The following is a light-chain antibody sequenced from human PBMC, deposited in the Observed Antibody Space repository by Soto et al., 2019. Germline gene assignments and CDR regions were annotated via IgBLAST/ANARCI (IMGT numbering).Light chain of an antibody. CDR3: AAWDGSLNNVL. V-gene: IGLV1-44*01. CDR1: GSSIGTNT. CDR2: DND. J-gene: IGLJ2*01. Sequence: QLVLTQPPSASGTPGQRVTISCSGSGSSIGTNTVNWYRQLPGTAPKLLIYDNDQRPSGVPDRFSGSKPGTSASLAISGLQSEDEADYYCAAWDGSLNNVLFGGGTKLTVL.